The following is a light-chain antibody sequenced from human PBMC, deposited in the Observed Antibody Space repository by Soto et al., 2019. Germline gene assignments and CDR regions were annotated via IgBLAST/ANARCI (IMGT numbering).Light chain of an antibody. CDR2: GAS. V-gene: IGKV3-20*01. CDR1: QSISSSY. CDR3: QQYGSSFS. J-gene: IGKJ3*01. Sequence: EIVLTQSQGILSLSPGERATLSCRASQSISSSYIAWYQQKPGQAPRLLIYGASSRATGIPDRFSGSGSGTDFTLTIGRLEPEDFAVYYCQQYGSSFSFGPGTKVEIK.